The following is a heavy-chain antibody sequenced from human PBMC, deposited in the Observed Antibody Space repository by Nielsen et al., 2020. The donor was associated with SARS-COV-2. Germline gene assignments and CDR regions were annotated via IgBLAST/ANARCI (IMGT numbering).Heavy chain of an antibody. D-gene: IGHD6-19*01. CDR1: GYSYTSYW. CDR3: ASSDSSGLDYYGMDV. CDR2: IDPSDSYT. V-gene: IGHV5-10-1*01. Sequence: GESLKISCKGSGYSYTSYWMGWVRQMPGKGLEWMGKIDPSDSYTNYSPSFQGHVTISADKSISTAYLQWGSLKASDSAMYYCASSDSSGLDYYGMDVWGQGTTVTVSS. J-gene: IGHJ6*02.